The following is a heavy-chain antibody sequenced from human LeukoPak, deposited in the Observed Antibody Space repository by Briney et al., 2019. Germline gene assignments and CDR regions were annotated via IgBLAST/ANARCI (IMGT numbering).Heavy chain of an antibody. CDR1: GDSFSNYW. CDR2: INTGGTT. V-gene: IGHV3-74*01. J-gene: IGHJ4*02. CDR3: ARGGRIVGSTTPFDY. Sequence: GGSLCLTCTASGDSFSNYWRHWIRQTPGKGLVWVSRINTGGTTRYADSVKGRFTISRDNAKNTLYLQMDSLRAEDTAVYYCARGGRIVGSTTPFDYWGQGALVTVSS. D-gene: IGHD1-26*01.